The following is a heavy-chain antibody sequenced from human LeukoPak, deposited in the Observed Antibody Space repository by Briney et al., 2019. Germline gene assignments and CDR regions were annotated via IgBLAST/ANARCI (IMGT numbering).Heavy chain of an antibody. V-gene: IGHV1-18*01. CDR3: ARGPLISRVRDGYNYYFDY. D-gene: IGHD5-24*01. J-gene: IGHJ4*02. Sequence: GASVKVSCKASSYTFTSYGISWVRQAPGQGLEWMGWISAYNGNTKYAQKLQGRVTITADESTSTAYMELSSLRSEDTAVYYCARGPLISRVRDGYNYYFDYWGQGTLVTVSS. CDR1: SYTFTSYG. CDR2: ISAYNGNT.